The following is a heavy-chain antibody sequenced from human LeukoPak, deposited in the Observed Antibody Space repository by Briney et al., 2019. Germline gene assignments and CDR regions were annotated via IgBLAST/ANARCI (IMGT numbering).Heavy chain of an antibody. CDR3: ARDGVRGGEFDY. CDR1: GFTFSSYS. Sequence: GGSLRLSCAASGFTFSSYSMHWIRQAPGKGLEWISYISGSSRTTYYADSVKGRFTISRDNAKNSLYLQMNSLRAEDTAVYYCARDGVRGGEFDYWGQGTLVTVSS. V-gene: IGHV3-48*04. D-gene: IGHD3-10*01. J-gene: IGHJ4*02. CDR2: ISGSSRTT.